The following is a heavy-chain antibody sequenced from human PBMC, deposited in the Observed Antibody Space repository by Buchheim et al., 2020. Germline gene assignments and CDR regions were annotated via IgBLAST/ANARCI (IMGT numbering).Heavy chain of an antibody. Sequence: QVQLVESGGGLVKPGGSLRLSCAASGFTFSDYYMSWIRQAPGKGLEWVSYISSSSSYTNYADSVKGRFTISRDNAKNSLYLQMNSLRAEDTAVYYCARDSIAAEDAHRYYYYYGMDVWGQGTT. CDR1: GFTFSDYY. CDR2: ISSSSSYT. J-gene: IGHJ6*02. V-gene: IGHV3-11*06. D-gene: IGHD6-13*01. CDR3: ARDSIAAEDAHRYYYYYGMDV.